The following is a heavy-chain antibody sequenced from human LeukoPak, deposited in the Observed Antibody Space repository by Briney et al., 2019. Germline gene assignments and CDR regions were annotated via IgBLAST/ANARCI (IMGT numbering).Heavy chain of an antibody. V-gene: IGHV4-39*07. CDR3: AREGGYYYYGMDV. CDR2: IYHSGST. D-gene: IGHD3-16*01. CDR1: GASISSSSYY. J-gene: IGHJ6*02. Sequence: PSETLSLTCTVSGASISSSSYYWGWIRQPPGRGLEWIGYIYHSGSTYYNPSLKSRVTISVDRSKNQFSLKLSSVTAADTAVYYCAREGGYYYYGMDVWGQGTTVTVSS.